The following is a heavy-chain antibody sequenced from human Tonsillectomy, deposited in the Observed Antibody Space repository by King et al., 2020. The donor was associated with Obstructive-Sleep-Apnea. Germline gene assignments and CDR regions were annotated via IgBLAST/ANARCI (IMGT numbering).Heavy chain of an antibody. CDR3: ARAGGSGSSLYFDF. CDR1: GFTFGGYA. J-gene: IGHJ4*02. Sequence: VQLVESGGGVVQPGRSLRLSCAASGFTFGGYAMHWVRQAPGKGLEWVTFISYHGSNQYYADSVKGRFTISRDNSKNTLFLQMNSLRSEDTAVYYCARAGGSGSSLYFDFWGQGTLVTVSS. D-gene: IGHD3-10*01. V-gene: IGHV3-30*04. CDR2: ISYHGSNQ.